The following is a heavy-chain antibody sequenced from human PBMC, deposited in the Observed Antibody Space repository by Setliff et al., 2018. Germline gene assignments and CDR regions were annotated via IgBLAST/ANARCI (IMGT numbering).Heavy chain of an antibody. J-gene: IGHJ4*02. D-gene: IGHD2-2*01. CDR1: GFTFTDYG. CDR3: SRLVRYCTTTSCQGASGAEF. CDR2: INNYNFNT. V-gene: IGHV1-18*01. Sequence: ASVKVSCKSSGFTFTDYGITWVRQVPGQGLEWMGWINNYNFNTQYAQKFQGRVTVTTDTSTTTAYMELRSLRAYDTAVYYCSRLVRYCTTTSCQGASGAEFWGQGTLVTVSS.